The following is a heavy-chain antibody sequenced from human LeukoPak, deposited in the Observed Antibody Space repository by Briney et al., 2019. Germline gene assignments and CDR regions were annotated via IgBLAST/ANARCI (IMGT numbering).Heavy chain of an antibody. CDR2: ISSSSSYI. V-gene: IGHV3-21*01. D-gene: IGHD3-9*01. J-gene: IGHJ4*02. Sequence: GGSLRLSCAASGFTFSSYSMNWVRQAPGKGLEWVSSISSSSSYIYYADSVKGRFTISRDNAKNSLYLQMNSLRAEDTAVYYFVIKQKTAYEILTGYYDFDYWGQGTLVTVSS. CDR1: GFTFSSYS. CDR3: VIKQKTAYEILTGYYDFDY.